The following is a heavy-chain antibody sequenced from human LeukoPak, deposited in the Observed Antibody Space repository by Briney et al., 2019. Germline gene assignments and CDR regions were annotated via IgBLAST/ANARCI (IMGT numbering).Heavy chain of an antibody. CDR1: GYTFTNYY. CDR3: ARDFYPKGGYSGYSIQSRGYMDV. J-gene: IGHJ6*03. CDR2: INPSGGST. D-gene: IGHD5-12*01. Sequence: ASVKVSCKASGYTFTNYYIHWVRQAPGQGLEWMGIINPSGGSTTYAQKFQGRVTMTRDMSTNTVYMELSSLRSEGTAVYYCARDFYPKGGYSGYSIQSRGYMDVWGKGTTVTVSS. V-gene: IGHV1-46*01.